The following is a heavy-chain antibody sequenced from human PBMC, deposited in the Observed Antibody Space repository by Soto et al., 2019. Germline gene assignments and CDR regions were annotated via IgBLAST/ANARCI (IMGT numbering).Heavy chain of an antibody. CDR3: ARHPERIAEIGWFDP. CDR1: GFTFSSYG. Sequence: EVQLVESGGGLVKPGGSLRLSCAASGFTFSSYGMNWVRQAPGKGLEWVAYISSSSSTIYYADSVKGRFTISRDNTKKSPYLQMNSLRAEDTSVYYCARHPERIAEIGWFDPWGQGTLVNVSS. J-gene: IGHJ5*02. V-gene: IGHV3-48*01. D-gene: IGHD6-13*01. CDR2: ISSSSSTI.